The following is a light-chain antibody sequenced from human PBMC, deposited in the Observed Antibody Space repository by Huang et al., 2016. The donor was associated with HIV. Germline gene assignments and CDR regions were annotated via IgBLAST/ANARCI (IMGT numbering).Light chain of an antibody. V-gene: IGKV4-1*01. Sequence: DIVMTQSPDSLAVSLGEKATINCKSSQNVLYSTNNKNYLAWYQQRSGQTPKLLIYWASARESGVPDRFSGSGSGTDFTLTISRLQAEDVAVYYCQEYYSVPISFGGGTKVEIK. CDR1: QNVLYSTNNKNY. J-gene: IGKJ4*01. CDR3: QEYYSVPIS. CDR2: WAS.